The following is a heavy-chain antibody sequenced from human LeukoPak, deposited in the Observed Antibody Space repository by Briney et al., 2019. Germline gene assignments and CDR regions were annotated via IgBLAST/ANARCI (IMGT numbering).Heavy chain of an antibody. V-gene: IGHV1-2*02. Sequence: ASVKVSCQASGYTFTGYYLHWVRQAPGQGLEWVGWINPNSGVTNYAQKVQRRVSMTRDTSISTAYMDLSRLNFDDTAVYYCAKVGHPTDIVLVPAAHSDLGTFDHGGQGTLVTASS. CDR3: AKVGHPTDIVLVPAAHSDLGTFDH. CDR2: INPNSGVT. CDR1: GYTFTGYY. J-gene: IGHJ4*02. D-gene: IGHD2-8*02.